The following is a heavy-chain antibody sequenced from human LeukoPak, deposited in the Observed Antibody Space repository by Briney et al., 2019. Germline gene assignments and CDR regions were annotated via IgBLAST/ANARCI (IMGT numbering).Heavy chain of an antibody. CDR2: ISYDGSIS. CDR3: ARDRRYCSGGSCYFDYFFDY. CDR1: GFTFNSYA. V-gene: IGHV3-30-3*01. J-gene: IGHJ4*02. Sequence: GGSLRLSCAASGFTFNSYAVHWVRQAPGKGLEWVAVISYDGSISFYAASVKGRFTISRDNSKNTLYLQMNSLRAEDTALYFCARDRRYCSGGSCYFDYFFDYWGQGTLVAVSS. D-gene: IGHD2-15*01.